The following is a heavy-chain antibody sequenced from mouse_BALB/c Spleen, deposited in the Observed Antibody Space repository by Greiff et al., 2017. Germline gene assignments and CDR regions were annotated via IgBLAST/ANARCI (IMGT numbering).Heavy chain of an antibody. Sequence: VHVKQSGPELVKPGASVKVSCKASGYAFTSYNMYWVKQSHGKSLEWIGYIDPYNGGTSYNQKFKGKATLTVDKSSSTAYMHLNSLTSEDSAVYYCARGTEDYWYFDVWGAGTTVTVSS. CDR2: IDPYNGGT. D-gene: IGHD3-3*01. CDR3: ARGTEDYWYFDV. V-gene: IGHV1S135*01. J-gene: IGHJ1*01. CDR1: GYAFTSYN.